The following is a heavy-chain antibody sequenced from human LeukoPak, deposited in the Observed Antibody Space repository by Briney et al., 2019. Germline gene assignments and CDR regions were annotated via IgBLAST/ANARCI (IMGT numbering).Heavy chain of an antibody. CDR1: GYIFTRYG. V-gene: IGHV1-69*13. J-gene: IGHJ3*02. CDR3: ARDSDAPTYNTAFDI. CDR2: IIPIFGAA. Sequence: SVNVSCKASGYIFTRYGVTWVRQAPGQGLEWMGGIIPIFGAANYAQKFQGRVTITADESTSTAYMELSSLRSEDTAVYYCARDSDAPTYNTAFDIWGQGTMVTVSS. D-gene: IGHD1-1*01.